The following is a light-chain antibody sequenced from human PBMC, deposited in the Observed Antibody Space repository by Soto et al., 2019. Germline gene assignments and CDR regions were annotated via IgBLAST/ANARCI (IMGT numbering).Light chain of an antibody. CDR3: QHYNTRSIA. Sequence: DIQXXXSPAXLSXSXGDRITITCRASENIFKYVAWYQQTSGRAPNLLIYAASDLESGVPSRFSGSGSGTEFSLTIDNLQPNDSATYYCQHYNTRSIAFGGGTKVDVK. V-gene: IGKV1-5*01. CDR1: ENIFKY. J-gene: IGKJ4*01. CDR2: AAS.